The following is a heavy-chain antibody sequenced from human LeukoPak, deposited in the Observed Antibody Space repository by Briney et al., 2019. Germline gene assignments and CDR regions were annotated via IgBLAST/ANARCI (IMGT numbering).Heavy chain of an antibody. D-gene: IGHD1-26*01. CDR2: IYYSGST. J-gene: IGHJ4*02. V-gene: IGHV4-59*12. CDR1: GGSISSYY. Sequence: SETLSLTCTVSGGSISSYYWSWIRQPPGKGLEWIGYIYYSGSTNYNPSLKSRVTISVDTSKNQFSLKLSSVTAADTAVYYCARDNSGSYWIDYWGQGTLVTVSS. CDR3: ARDNSGSYWIDY.